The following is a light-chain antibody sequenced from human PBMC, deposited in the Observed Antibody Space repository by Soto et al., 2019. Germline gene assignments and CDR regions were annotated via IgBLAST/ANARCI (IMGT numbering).Light chain of an antibody. CDR2: EVS. CDR3: TSFTATSPYV. J-gene: IGLJ1*01. V-gene: IGLV2-14*01. Sequence: QSAPSHSSSVAGSPGQSITISCTGTGSDVGYYNYVSWYQHHPGKAPKLIIYEVSNRPPGVSNRFSGSKSGNTASLTISGLQAEDEADYYCTSFTATSPYVFGTGTRVTVL. CDR1: GSDVGYYNY.